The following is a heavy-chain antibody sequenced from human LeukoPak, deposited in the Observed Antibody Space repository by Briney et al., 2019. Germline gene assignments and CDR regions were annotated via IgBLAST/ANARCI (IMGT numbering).Heavy chain of an antibody. CDR1: GGTFSSYA. J-gene: IGHJ4*02. D-gene: IGHD5-18*01. CDR2: IIPIFGTA. Sequence: ASVKVSCKASGGTFSSYAISWVRQAPGQGLEWMGGIIPIFGTANYAQKFQSRVTITADESTSTAYMELSSLRSEDTAVYYCARDREYSYGPDYWGQGTLVTVSS. V-gene: IGHV1-69*13. CDR3: ARDREYSYGPDY.